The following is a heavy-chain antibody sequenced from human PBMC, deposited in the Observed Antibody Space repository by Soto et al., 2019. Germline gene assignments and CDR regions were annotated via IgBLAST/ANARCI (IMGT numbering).Heavy chain of an antibody. J-gene: IGHJ4*02. CDR2: IYYSGST. Sequence: SETLSLTCTVSGGSISSGGYYWSWIRQHPGKGLEWIGYIYYSGSTYYNPSLKSRVTISVDTSKNQFSLKLSSVTAADTAVYYCARDSSSSWFTFDYWGQGTLVTVSS. D-gene: IGHD6-13*01. CDR1: GGSISSGGYY. V-gene: IGHV4-31*03. CDR3: ARDSSSSWFTFDY.